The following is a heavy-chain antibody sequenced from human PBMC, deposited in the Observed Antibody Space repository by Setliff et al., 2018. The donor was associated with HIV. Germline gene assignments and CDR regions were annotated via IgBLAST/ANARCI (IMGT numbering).Heavy chain of an antibody. V-gene: IGHV4-4*07. CDR1: GGSISSYY. D-gene: IGHD3-3*01. J-gene: IGHJ2*01. Sequence: SETLSLTCTVSGGSISSYYWSWIRQPAGKGLEWIGRIYTSGSTNYNSSLKSRVTMSVDTSKNQFSLKLSSVTAADTAVYYCARDEWLLDWSFDLWGRGTLVTVSS. CDR2: IYTSGST. CDR3: ARDEWLLDWSFDL.